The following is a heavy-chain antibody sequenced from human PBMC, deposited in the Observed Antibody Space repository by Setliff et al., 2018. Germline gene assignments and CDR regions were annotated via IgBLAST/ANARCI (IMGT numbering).Heavy chain of an antibody. CDR3: ARETTYSSSWYGWFDP. CDR1: GGSISSRSYY. J-gene: IGHJ5*02. CDR2: IYYSGST. D-gene: IGHD6-13*01. V-gene: IGHV4-39*07. Sequence: SETLSLTCTVSGGSISSRSYYWGWIRQPPGKGLEWSGSIYYSGSTYYKPSLKSRVTISVDTSKNQFSLKLSCVTAADTAVYYCARETTYSSSWYGWFDPWGQGTLVTVSS.